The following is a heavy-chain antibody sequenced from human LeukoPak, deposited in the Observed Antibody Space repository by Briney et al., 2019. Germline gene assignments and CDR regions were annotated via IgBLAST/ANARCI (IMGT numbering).Heavy chain of an antibody. CDR3: ARERLDILTGYDLFDL. CDR2: IYYSGST. J-gene: IGHJ2*01. CDR1: GGSISSYY. Sequence: SETLSLTCTVSGGSISSYYWSWIRQPPGKGLEWLGYIYYSGSTNYNPSLKSRVTISVDTSKNQFSLKLSSVTAADTAVYYCARERLDILTGYDLFDLWGRGTLVTVSS. D-gene: IGHD3-9*01. V-gene: IGHV4-59*01.